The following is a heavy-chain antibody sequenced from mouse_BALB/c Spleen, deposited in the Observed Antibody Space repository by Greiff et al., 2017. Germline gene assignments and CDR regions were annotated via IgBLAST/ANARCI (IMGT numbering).Heavy chain of an antibody. D-gene: IGHD3-2*01. V-gene: IGHV5-4*02. CDR2: ISDGGSYT. J-gene: IGHJ3*01. CDR1: GFTFSDYY. CDR3: ARGQLGLPSWFAY. Sequence: EVKLMESGGGLVKPGGSLKLSCAASGFTFSDYYMYWVRQTPEKRLEWVATISDGGSYTYYPDSVKGRFTISRDNAKNNLYLQMSSLKSEDTAMYYCARGQLGLPSWFAYWGQGTLVTVSA.